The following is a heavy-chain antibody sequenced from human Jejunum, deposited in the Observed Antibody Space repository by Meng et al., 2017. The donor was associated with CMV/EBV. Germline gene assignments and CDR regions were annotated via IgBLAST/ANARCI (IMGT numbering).Heavy chain of an antibody. V-gene: IGHV3-74*01. D-gene: IGHD5-24*01. Sequence: CAASRSTVCSSRMHWGRQGPGKGMVWVSRINPGGSTTNYAASVESRFSISRENAKNALYLKMNGLRADDTAVYYCATAGNYRLDTWSQGTLVTVSS. J-gene: IGHJ4*02. CDR2: INPGGSTT. CDR1: RSTVCSSR. CDR3: ATAGNYRLDT.